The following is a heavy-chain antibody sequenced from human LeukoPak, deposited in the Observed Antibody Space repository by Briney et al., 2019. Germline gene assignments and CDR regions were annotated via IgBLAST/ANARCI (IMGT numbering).Heavy chain of an antibody. CDR3: ARDMSGSYYMDY. CDR2: IWYDGSNK. D-gene: IGHD1-26*01. CDR1: GFTFSSYG. V-gene: IGHV3-33*01. Sequence: PGGSLRLSCAASGFTFSSYGMHWVRQAPGKGLEWVAVIWYDGSNKYYADSVKGRFTISRDNSKNTLYLQMNSLRAEDTAVHYCARDMSGSYYMDYWGQGTLVTVSS. J-gene: IGHJ4*02.